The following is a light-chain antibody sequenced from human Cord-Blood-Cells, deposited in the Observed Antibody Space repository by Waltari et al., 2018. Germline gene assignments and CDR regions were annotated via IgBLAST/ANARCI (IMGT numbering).Light chain of an antibody. Sequence: EIVLTQSPGTLSLSPGERATLSCRASQSVSSSYLAWYQQKPGQAPRLLIYGASSRATGIPDRCSGSGSGTDFTLTISRREPEDFAVYYCQQYGSSPPWTFGQGP. V-gene: IGKV3-20*01. J-gene: IGKJ1*01. CDR1: QSVSSSY. CDR2: GAS. CDR3: QQYGSSPPWT.